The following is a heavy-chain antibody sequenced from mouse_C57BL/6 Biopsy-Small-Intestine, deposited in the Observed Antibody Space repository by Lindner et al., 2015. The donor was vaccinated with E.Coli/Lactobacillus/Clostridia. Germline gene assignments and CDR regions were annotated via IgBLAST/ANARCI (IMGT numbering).Heavy chain of an antibody. J-gene: IGHJ4*01. Sequence: VQLQESGAELVKPGASVKLSCTPSGFNIKDNYMHWVKQRTEQGLEWIGRIDPEDGETKYAPKFQGKATIIADTSSNTAYLQLSSLTSEDTAVYYCTRRAYAGLTSYAMDYWGQGTSVTVSS. CDR2: IDPEDGET. D-gene: IGHD1-1*01. V-gene: IGHV14-2*01. CDR1: GFNIKDNY. CDR3: TRRAYAGLTSYAMDY.